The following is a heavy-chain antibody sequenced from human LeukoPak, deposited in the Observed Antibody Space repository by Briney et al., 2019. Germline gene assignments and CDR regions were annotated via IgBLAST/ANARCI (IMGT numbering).Heavy chain of an antibody. Sequence: SETLSLTXTVSGGSFSGWYWSWIRQPPGKGLEWIGEIKHSGSTNYNPSRQPRVTISVVACKNQFSVKLSSVTAADTVVYYCARLRYYDSSGYLEGADDAFDIWGQGTMVTVSS. D-gene: IGHD3-22*01. J-gene: IGHJ3*02. CDR2: IKHSGST. CDR3: ARLRYYDSSGYLEGADDAFDI. CDR1: GGSFSGWY. V-gene: IGHV4-34*01.